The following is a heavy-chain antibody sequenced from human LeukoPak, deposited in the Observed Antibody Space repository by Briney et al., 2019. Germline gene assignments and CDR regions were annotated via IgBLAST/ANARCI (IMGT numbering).Heavy chain of an antibody. Sequence: GGSLRLSCAASGFTFSSYWMTWVRQAPGKGLEWVANIKRDGSESYYMDSAKGRFTVSRDNAKNSLYLQMNSLRAEDSALYLCARRDSSGWYYFDHWGPGTLVTVSS. CDR1: GFTFSSYW. J-gene: IGHJ4*02. V-gene: IGHV3-7*01. CDR2: IKRDGSES. CDR3: ARRDSSGWYYFDH. D-gene: IGHD6-19*01.